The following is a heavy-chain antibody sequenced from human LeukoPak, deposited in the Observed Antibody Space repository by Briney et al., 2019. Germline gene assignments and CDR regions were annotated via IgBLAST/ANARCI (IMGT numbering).Heavy chain of an antibody. CDR2: IYYSGST. J-gene: IGHJ4*02. D-gene: IGHD2-2*02. CDR3: TRGSQNCASASCYNF. Sequence: SETLSLTCTVSGGSISSYYWSWIRQPPGKGLEWIGYIYYSGSTNYNPSLKSRVTISVDTSKNQFSLKLSSVTAADTAVYYCTRGSQNCASASCYNFWGQGTLVTVSS. V-gene: IGHV4-59*01. CDR1: GGSISSYY.